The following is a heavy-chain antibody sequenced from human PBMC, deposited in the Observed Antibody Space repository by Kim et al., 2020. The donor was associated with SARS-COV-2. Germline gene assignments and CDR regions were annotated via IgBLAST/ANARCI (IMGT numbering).Heavy chain of an antibody. D-gene: IGHD5-12*01. Sequence: GGSLRLSCAASGFTFGDYAMHWVRQAPGKGLEWVSGISWNSGSIGYADSVKGRFTISRDNAKNSLYLQMNSLRAEDTALYYCARAAGYNYYYYYMDVWGKGTTVTVSS. V-gene: IGHV3-9*01. J-gene: IGHJ6*03. CDR3: ARAAGYNYYYYYMDV. CDR2: ISWNSGSI. CDR1: GFTFGDYA.